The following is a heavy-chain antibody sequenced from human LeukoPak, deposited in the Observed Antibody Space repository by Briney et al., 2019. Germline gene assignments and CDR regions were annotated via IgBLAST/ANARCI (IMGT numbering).Heavy chain of an antibody. CDR3: AKKFGDDKNYFDY. CDR2: ISGSGGTI. D-gene: IGHD3-10*01. J-gene: IGHJ4*02. V-gene: IGHV3-23*01. CDR1: GFTFSSYA. Sequence: GGSLRLSCAASGFTFSSYAMRWVRQAPGKGLEWVSAISGSGGTIYYADSVKGRFTVSRDNSENTLYLQMNSLRAEDTAVYYCAKKFGDDKNYFDYWGQGTLVTVSS.